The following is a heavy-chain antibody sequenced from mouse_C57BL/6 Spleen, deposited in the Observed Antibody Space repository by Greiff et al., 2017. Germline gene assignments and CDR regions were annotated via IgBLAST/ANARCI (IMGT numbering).Heavy chain of an antibody. CDR2: ISNGGGST. J-gene: IGHJ3*01. CDR1: GFTFSDYY. CDR3: ARPRGAY. Sequence: EVKVVESGGGLVQPGGSLKLSCAASGFTFSDYYMYWVRQTPEKRLEWVAYISNGGGSTYYPDTVKGRFTISRDNAKNTLYLQMSRLKSEDTAMYYCARPRGAYWGQGSLVTVSA. V-gene: IGHV5-12*01.